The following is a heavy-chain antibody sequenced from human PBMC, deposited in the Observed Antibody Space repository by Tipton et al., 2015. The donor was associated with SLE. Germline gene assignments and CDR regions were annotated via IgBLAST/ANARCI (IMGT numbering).Heavy chain of an antibody. Sequence: TLSLTCTVSGGSINDHYWTWIRQPPGKGLEWIGYIGYVYRSQSTNYNASLKSRVTMSLESSKNQFSLKLTSVTAADTADYYCARTDYYGLAGNWGQGTLVTVSS. CDR3: ARTDYYGLAGN. V-gene: IGHV4-59*11. CDR2: IGYVYRSQST. J-gene: IGHJ4*02. D-gene: IGHD3-10*01. CDR1: GGSINDHY.